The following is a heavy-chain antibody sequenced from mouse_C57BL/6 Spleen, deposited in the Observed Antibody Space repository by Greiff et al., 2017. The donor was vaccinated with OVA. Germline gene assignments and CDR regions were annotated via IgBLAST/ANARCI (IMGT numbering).Heavy chain of an antibody. CDR2: ISYDGSN. Sequence: VQLKESGPGLVKPSQSLSLTCSVTGYSITSGYYWNWIRQFPGNKLEWMGYISYDGSNNYNPSLKNRISITRDTSKNQFFLKLNSVTTEDTATYYCARDYYYGSSSYYFDYWGQGTTLTVSS. CDR3: ARDYYYGSSSYYFDY. J-gene: IGHJ2*01. CDR1: GYSITSGYY. V-gene: IGHV3-6*01. D-gene: IGHD1-1*01.